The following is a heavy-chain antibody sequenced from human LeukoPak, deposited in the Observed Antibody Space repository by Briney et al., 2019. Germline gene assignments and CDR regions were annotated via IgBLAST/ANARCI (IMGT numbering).Heavy chain of an antibody. CDR2: IRYDGSNK. Sequence: PGGSLRLSCAASGFTFSSYGMHWVRQAPGKGLEWVAFIRYDGSNKYYADSVKGRFTISRDNSKNTLYLQMNSLRAEDTAVYYCAKDSLPSPAVHYFDYWGQGTLVTVSS. CDR1: GFTFSSYG. CDR3: AKDSLPSPAVHYFDY. D-gene: IGHD2-2*01. V-gene: IGHV3-30*02. J-gene: IGHJ4*02.